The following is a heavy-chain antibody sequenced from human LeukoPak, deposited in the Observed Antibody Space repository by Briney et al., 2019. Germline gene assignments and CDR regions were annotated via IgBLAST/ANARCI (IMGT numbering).Heavy chain of an antibody. V-gene: IGHV4-4*07. CDR1: GGAISGYD. Sequence: PSETLSLTGTVSGGAISGYDWSWFGRRAGKGLEWIPRIYTSRSTNYNPSLKSRVTMSVDTSKNQYSLKLSSVTAADTAVYYCARVAGASIDYWGQGTLVTVSS. D-gene: IGHD1-26*01. CDR2: IYTSRST. J-gene: IGHJ4*02. CDR3: ARVAGASIDY.